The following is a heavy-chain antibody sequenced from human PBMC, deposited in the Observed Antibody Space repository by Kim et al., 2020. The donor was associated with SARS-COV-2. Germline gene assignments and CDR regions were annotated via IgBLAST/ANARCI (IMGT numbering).Heavy chain of an antibody. Sequence: ASVKVSCKASGYTFTSYYMHWVRQAPGQGLEWMGIINPSGGSTSYAQKFQGRVTMTRDTSTSTVYMELSSLRSEDTAVYYCARDVTVTTNSLGAFDIWGQGTMVTVSS. CDR3: ARDVTVTTNSLGAFDI. J-gene: IGHJ3*02. CDR2: INPSGGST. V-gene: IGHV1-46*01. D-gene: IGHD4-17*01. CDR1: GYTFTSYY.